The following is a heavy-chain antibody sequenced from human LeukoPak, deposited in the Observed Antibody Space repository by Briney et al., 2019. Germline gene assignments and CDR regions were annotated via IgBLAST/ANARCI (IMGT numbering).Heavy chain of an antibody. CDR1: GFTFSSYW. J-gene: IGHJ3*02. CDR3: ARFVYDAFDI. CDR2: IKQDGSEK. V-gene: IGHV3-7*01. Sequence: GGSLRLSCAASGFTFSSYWMSWVRQAPGKGLEWVANIKQDGSEKYYVDSVKGRVTISRHNAKNSLYLQMNSLRSEDTAVYYRARFVYDAFDIWGQGTMVTVSS.